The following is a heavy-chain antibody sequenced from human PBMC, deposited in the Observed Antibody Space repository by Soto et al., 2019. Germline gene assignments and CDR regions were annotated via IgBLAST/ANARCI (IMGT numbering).Heavy chain of an antibody. CDR3: ARVAVAGTRMDY. V-gene: IGHV4-59*08. Sequence: SETLSLTCTVSGGSISSYYWSWIRQPPGKGLEWIGYVHDSWGSHYNPSLKSRVAISLDTSKSQFSLKLTSVTATDTAVYYCARVAVAGTRMDYWGQGTLVTVSS. D-gene: IGHD6-19*01. J-gene: IGHJ4*02. CDR2: VHDSWGS. CDR1: GGSISSYY.